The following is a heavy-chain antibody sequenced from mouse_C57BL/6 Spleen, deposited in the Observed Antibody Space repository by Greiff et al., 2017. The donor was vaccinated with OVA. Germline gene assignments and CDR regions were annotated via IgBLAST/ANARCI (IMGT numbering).Heavy chain of an antibody. V-gene: IGHV5-9-1*02. Sequence: EVKLVESGEGLVKPGGSLKLSCAASGFTFSSYAMSWVRQTPEKRLEWVAYISSGGDYVYYADTVKGRFTISSDNARNTRDLQMSSPKSEDTAMYYWTREGGSSPYWYFDVWGTGTTVTVSS. J-gene: IGHJ1*03. CDR1: GFTFSSYA. CDR3: TREGGSSPYWYFDV. D-gene: IGHD1-1*01. CDR2: ISSGGDYV.